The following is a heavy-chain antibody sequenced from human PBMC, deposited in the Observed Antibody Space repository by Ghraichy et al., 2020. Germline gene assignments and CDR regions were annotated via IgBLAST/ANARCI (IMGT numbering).Heavy chain of an antibody. D-gene: IGHD3-10*01. Sequence: SETLSLTCAVYGGSFSGYYWSWIRQPPGKGLEWIGEINLSGSTNYNPSLKSRVTISVDTSKNQFSLKLSSVTAADTAVYYWARRLWFGELIYFDYWGQGTLVTVSS. CDR1: GGSFSGYY. CDR3: ARRLWFGELIYFDY. J-gene: IGHJ4*02. V-gene: IGHV4-34*01. CDR2: INLSGST.